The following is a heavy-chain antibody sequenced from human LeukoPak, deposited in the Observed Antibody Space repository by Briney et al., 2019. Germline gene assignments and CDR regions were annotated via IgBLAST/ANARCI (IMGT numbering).Heavy chain of an antibody. V-gene: IGHV1-2*02. CDR3: ARGRYSGWSIYAYYYYMDV. D-gene: IGHD6-19*01. CDR2: INPNSGGT. Sequence: ASVKVSCKASGYTFTSYYMHWVRQAPGQGLEWMGWINPNSGGTNYAQKFQGRVTMTRDTSISTAYMELSSLRSEDTAVYYCARGRYSGWSIYAYYYYMDVWGKGTTVTVSS. CDR1: GYTFTSYY. J-gene: IGHJ6*03.